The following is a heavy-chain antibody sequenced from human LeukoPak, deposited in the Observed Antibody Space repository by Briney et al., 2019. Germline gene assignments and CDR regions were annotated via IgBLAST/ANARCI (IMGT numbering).Heavy chain of an antibody. CDR2: INAGNGNT. Sequence: ASVKVSCKASGYTFTSYAMHWVHQAPGQRLEWMGWINAGNGNTKYSQKFQGRVTITRDTSASTAYMELSSLRSEDTAVYYCARDRTLWFGELYFDYWGQGTLVTVSS. J-gene: IGHJ4*02. CDR3: ARDRTLWFGELYFDY. CDR1: GYTFTSYA. V-gene: IGHV1-3*01. D-gene: IGHD3-10*01.